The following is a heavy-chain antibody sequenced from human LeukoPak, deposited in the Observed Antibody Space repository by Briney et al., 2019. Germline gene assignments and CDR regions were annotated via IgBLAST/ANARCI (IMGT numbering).Heavy chain of an antibody. V-gene: IGHV3-23*01. CDR3: AKISPSIYSHSSGP. D-gene: IGHD3-22*01. J-gene: IGHJ5*02. CDR2: MSWGVDST. Sequence: GGTLRLSCAASGFTFSSYAISWVRQAPRQGLEWVSGMSWGVDSTFYANPVKGRFTISRDKSKNTLYMQMNTLRVADTAIYYCAKISPSIYSHSSGPWGQGTLVTVSS. CDR1: GFTFSSYA.